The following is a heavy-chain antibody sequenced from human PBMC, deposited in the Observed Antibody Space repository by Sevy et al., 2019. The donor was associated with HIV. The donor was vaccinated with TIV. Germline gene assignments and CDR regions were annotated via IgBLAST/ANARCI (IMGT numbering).Heavy chain of an antibody. D-gene: IGHD5-12*01. J-gene: IGHJ6*02. CDR1: GGTFSSYA. CDR3: ARRYSGYDLYYYYYGMDV. Sequence: ASVKVSCKASGGTFSSYAISWVRQAPGQGLEWMGGIIPIFGTANYAQKFQGRVTITADESTGTAYMELSSLRSEDTAVYYCARRYSGYDLYYYYYGMDVWGQGTTVTVSS. CDR2: IIPIFGTA. V-gene: IGHV1-69*13.